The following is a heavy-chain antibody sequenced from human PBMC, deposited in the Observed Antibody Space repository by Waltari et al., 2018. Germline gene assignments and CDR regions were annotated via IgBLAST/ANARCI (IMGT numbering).Heavy chain of an antibody. CDR2: EYYGSQWRN. CDR1: GDSLFPTSVA. CDR3: ARGKFTAFDS. V-gene: IGHV6-1*01. Sequence: QVQLQQSGPGLVKPSQTLSLTCAVSGDSLFPTSVAWNWIRQSPSGGLEWLGREYYGSQWRNAYALSVKGRITVNPDPSNNHFSRQLDSVTPDDTAVYYCARGKFTAFDSWGQGTMVPVSS. J-gene: IGHJ3*02.